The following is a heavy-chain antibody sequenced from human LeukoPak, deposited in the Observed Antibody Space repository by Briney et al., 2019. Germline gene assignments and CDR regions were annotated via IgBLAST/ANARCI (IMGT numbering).Heavy chain of an antibody. Sequence: SETLSLTCAVYGGSFSGYYWSWIRQPPGKGLEWIGEINHSGSTNYNPSLKSRATISVDTSKNQFSLKLSSVTAADTAVYYCSVRRRQWFDPWGQGTLVTVSS. J-gene: IGHJ5*02. V-gene: IGHV4-34*01. D-gene: IGHD6-6*01. CDR2: INHSGST. CDR3: SVRRRQWFDP. CDR1: GGSFSGYY.